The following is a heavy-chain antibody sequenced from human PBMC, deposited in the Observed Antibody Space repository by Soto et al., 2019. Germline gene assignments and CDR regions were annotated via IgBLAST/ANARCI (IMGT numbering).Heavy chain of an antibody. D-gene: IGHD6-13*01. CDR1: GFTFSTYG. CDR2: ISDNGVIT. Sequence: EVQLLESGGGMAQPGGSLRLSCAGSGFTFSTYGMTWVRQAPGKGLEWVSGISDNGVITNYADSVKGRFTISKDNSKSTVYLQMNSLRVEDTAVYFCARGGRTWYGFDYWGQGTQVTVSS. CDR3: ARGGRTWYGFDY. J-gene: IGHJ4*02. V-gene: IGHV3-23*01.